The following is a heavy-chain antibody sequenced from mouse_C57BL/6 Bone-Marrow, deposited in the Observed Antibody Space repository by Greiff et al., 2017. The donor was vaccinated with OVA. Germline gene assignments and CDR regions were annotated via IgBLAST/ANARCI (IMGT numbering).Heavy chain of an antibody. CDR3: ARGRTGTVDY. CDR2: ISDGGSYT. V-gene: IGHV5-4*03. D-gene: IGHD4-1*01. Sequence: EVKVEESGGGLVKPGGSLKLSCAASGFTFSSYAMSWVRQTPEKRLEWVATISDGGSYTYYPDNVKGRFTISRDNAKNNLYLQMSHLKSEDTAMYYCARGRTGTVDYWGQGTTLTVSS. J-gene: IGHJ2*01. CDR1: GFTFSSYA.